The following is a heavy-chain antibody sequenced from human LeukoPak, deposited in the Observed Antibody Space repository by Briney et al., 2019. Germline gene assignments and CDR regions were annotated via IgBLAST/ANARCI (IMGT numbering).Heavy chain of an antibody. CDR3: ARGSGYDFWSGSGGMDV. J-gene: IGHJ6*02. V-gene: IGHV4-30-2*01. CDR1: GGSISSGGYS. Sequence: SETLSLTCAASGGSISSGGYSWSWIRQPPGKGLEWIGYIYHSGSTYYNPSLKSRVTISVDRSKNQFSLKLSSVTAADTAVYYCARGSGYDFWSGSGGMDVWGQGTTVTVSS. CDR2: IYHSGST. D-gene: IGHD3-3*01.